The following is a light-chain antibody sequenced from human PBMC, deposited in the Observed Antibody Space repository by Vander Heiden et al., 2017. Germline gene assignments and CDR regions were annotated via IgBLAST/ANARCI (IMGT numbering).Light chain of an antibody. CDR1: QSLLHSNGYNY. V-gene: IGKV2-28*01. CDR3: TQGLQASWT. CDR2: LGS. J-gene: IGKJ1*01. Sequence: DTATTVSPLSLSVTPGEPASSACSSSQSLLHSNGYNYLDWYLQKPGQFPQLLIYLGSNRCAGIPDRFSGNGTGSDFTLEVSRVGAADVGVYYCTQGLQASWTFGQGTKVEIK.